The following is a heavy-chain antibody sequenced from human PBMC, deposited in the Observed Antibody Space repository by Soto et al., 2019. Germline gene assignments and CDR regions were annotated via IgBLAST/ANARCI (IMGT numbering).Heavy chain of an antibody. CDR2: IYYSGST. D-gene: IGHD6-19*01. V-gene: IGHV4-61*01. CDR1: GGSVSSGSYY. J-gene: IGHJ6*02. Sequence: PSETLSLTCTVSGGSVSSGSYYWSWIRQPPGKGLEWIGYIYYSGSTNYNPSLKSRVTISVDTSKNQFSLKLSSVTAADTAVYYCARDGLGHYYYGMDVWRQGTTVTVSS. CDR3: ARDGLGHYYYGMDV.